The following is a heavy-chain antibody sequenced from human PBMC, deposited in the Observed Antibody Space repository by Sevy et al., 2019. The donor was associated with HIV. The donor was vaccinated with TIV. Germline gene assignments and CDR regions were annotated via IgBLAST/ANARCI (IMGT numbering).Heavy chain of an antibody. CDR1: GFTSGDYI. J-gene: IGHJ6*02. V-gene: IGHV3-49*03. CDR3: TRTSYYYESGSYFGMDV. D-gene: IGHD3-22*01. Sequence: GGSLRLSCTPSGFTSGDYILTWFRQAPGKGLEWVGFIRSKTYGGTTEYAGSVKGRITISRNDSKNIDYLRMNSLKTEDTAVYYCTRTSYYYESGSYFGMDVWGQGTTVTVSS. CDR2: IRSKTYGGTT.